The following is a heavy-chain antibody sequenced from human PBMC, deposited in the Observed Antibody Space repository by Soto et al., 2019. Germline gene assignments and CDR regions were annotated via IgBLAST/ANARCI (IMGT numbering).Heavy chain of an antibody. CDR3: ASITPTYSSGWYWY. V-gene: IGHV3-23*01. CDR1: GFTFSSYA. D-gene: IGHD6-19*01. J-gene: IGHJ4*02. CDR2: ISGSGGST. Sequence: GGSLRLSFAASGFTFSSYAMSWVRQAPGKGLEWVSAISGSGGSTYYADSVKGRFTISRDNSKNTLYLQMNSLRAEDTAVYYCASITPTYSSGWYWYWGQGTLVTVSS.